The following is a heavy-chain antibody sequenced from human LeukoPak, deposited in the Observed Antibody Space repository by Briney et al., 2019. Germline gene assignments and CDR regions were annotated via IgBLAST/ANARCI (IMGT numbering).Heavy chain of an antibody. CDR1: GDSISSYY. CDR2: IYYSGST. Sequence: SETLSLTCTVSGDSISSYYWSWIRQPPGKGLEWIGYIYYSGSTKYNPSLMSRVTISVDKSKNQFSLKLSSVTAADTAVYYCARSLSHYYGSGILWFDPWGQGTLVTVSS. CDR3: ARSLSHYYGSGILWFDP. D-gene: IGHD3-10*01. V-gene: IGHV4-59*01. J-gene: IGHJ5*02.